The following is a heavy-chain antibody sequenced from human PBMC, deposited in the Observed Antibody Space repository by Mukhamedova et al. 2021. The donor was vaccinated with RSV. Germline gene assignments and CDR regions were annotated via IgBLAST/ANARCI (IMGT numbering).Heavy chain of an antibody. V-gene: IGHV6-1*01. J-gene: IGHJ4*01. D-gene: IGHD1-26*01. CDR3: ARAGIVGATNYFDY. Sequence: EWLGRTYYRSKWYNDYAVSVKSRITINPDTSKNQFSLQLNSVTPEDTAVYYCARAGIVGATNYFDYWGHGTLVTVSS. CDR2: TYYRSKWYN.